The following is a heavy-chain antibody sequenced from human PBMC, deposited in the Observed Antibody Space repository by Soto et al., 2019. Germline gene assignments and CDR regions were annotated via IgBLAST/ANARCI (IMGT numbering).Heavy chain of an antibody. J-gene: IGHJ6*02. CDR1: GGTFSSYA. D-gene: IGHD3-22*01. V-gene: IGHV1-69*13. CDR2: IIPIFGTA. CDR3: ARDRYYYDSSGGGNYYYYYGMDV. Sequence: SVKVSCKASGGTFSSYAISWVRQAPGQGLEWMGGIIPIFGTANYAQKFQGRVTITADESTSTAYMELSSLRSEDTAVYYCARDRYYYDSSGGGNYYYYYGMDVWGQGTTVTVSS.